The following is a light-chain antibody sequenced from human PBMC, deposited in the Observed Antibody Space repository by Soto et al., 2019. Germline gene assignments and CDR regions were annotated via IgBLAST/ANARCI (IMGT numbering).Light chain of an antibody. J-gene: IGLJ2*01. CDR2: SNN. Sequence: QSVLTQPPSASGTPGQRVTISCSGSSSNIGGNTVNWYQQLPGTAPKLLIYSNNQRPSGVPDRFSGSNSGTSASLAISGLQSEDEADYYCAAWDDSLNGPIFGGGTKLTVL. V-gene: IGLV1-44*01. CDR1: SSNIGGNT. CDR3: AAWDDSLNGPI.